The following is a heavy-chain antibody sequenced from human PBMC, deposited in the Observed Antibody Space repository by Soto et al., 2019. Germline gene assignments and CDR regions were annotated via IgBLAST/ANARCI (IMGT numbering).Heavy chain of an antibody. V-gene: IGHV4-61*05. Sequence: PSETLSLTCTVSGGSISHGDYYWGWIRQPPGKGLEWIGYIYYSGSTNYNPSLKSRVTISVDTSKNQFSLKLSSVTAADTAVYYCARSEATALDYWGQGTLVTVSS. CDR1: GGSISHGDYY. J-gene: IGHJ4*02. CDR3: ARSEATALDY. CDR2: IYYSGST.